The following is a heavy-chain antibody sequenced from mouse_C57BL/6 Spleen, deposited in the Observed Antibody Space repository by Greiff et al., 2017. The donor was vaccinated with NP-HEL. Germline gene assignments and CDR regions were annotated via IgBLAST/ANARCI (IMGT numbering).Heavy chain of an antibody. CDR2: IDPSDSYT. CDR1: GYTFTSYW. CDR3: ARSARRPPFDY. J-gene: IGHJ2*01. Sequence: VQLQQPGAELVMPGASVKLSCKASGYTFTSYWMHWVKQRPGQGLEWIGEIDPSDSYTNYNQKFKGKSTLTVDKSSSTAYMQLSSLTSEDSAVYYCARSARRPPFDYWGQGTTLTVSS. V-gene: IGHV1-69*01. D-gene: IGHD1-2*01.